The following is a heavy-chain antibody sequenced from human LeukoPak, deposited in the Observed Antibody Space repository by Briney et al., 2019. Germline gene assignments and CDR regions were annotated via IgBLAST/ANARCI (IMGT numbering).Heavy chain of an antibody. CDR1: GFTFSSYS. CDR3: ARGDSSGYYPYYFDY. V-gene: IGHV3-21*01. J-gene: IGHJ4*02. CDR2: ISSSSSYI. D-gene: IGHD3-22*01. Sequence: GGSLRLSCAASGFTFSSYSMNWVRQAPGKGLEWVSSISSSSSYIYYADSVKSRFTISRDNAKNSLYLQMNSLRAEDTAVYYCARGDSSGYYPYYFDYWGQGTLVTVSS.